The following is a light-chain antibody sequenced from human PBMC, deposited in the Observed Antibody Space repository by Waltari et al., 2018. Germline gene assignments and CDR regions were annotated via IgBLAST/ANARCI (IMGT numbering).Light chain of an antibody. CDR2: EVT. CDR3: CSYSGDLSFGVV. J-gene: IGLJ2*01. CDR1: SHDVGHYYL. Sequence: QSALTQPASVSGSPGQSITISCTGTSHDVGHYYLVSWYQQHPGKAPKLIIYEVTKRPSGFSNRFSGSKSGNTASLTISGLHTEDEGDYYCCSYSGDLSFGVVFGGGTKLTVL. V-gene: IGLV2-23*02.